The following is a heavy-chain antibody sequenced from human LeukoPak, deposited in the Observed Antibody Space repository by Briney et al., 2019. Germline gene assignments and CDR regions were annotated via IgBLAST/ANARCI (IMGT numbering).Heavy chain of an antibody. CDR1: GFTFSSYW. J-gene: IGHJ6*02. V-gene: IGHV3-74*01. CDR3: ARELWTRSSGWSLDV. CDR2: INTDGSST. D-gene: IGHD6-19*01. Sequence: PGGSLRLSCAASGFTFSSYWMHWVRQAPGKGLVWVSRINTDGSSTSYADSVKGRFTISRDNAKNSLYLQMNSLRAEDTAVYYCARELWTRSSGWSLDVWGQGTTVTVSS.